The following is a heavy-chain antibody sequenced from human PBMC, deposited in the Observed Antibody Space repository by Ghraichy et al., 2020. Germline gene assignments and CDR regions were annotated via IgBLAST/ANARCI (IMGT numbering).Heavy chain of an antibody. CDR2: IYGSGYT. J-gene: IGHJ4*02. CDR3: ARDPPGGRGLYYFDY. D-gene: IGHD3-16*01. V-gene: IGHV3-53*01. CDR1: GFSVSSNS. Sequence: GGSLRLSCAASGFSVSSNSMGWVRQAPGKGLEWVSVIYGSGYTYYAASVKGRFTISSDNSKNTLDLQMDSLRAGDTAVYYCARDPPGGRGLYYFDYWGQGTLVTVSS.